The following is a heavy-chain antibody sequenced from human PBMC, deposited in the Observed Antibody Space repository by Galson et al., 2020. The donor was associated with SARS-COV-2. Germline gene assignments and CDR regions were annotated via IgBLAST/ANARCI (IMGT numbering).Heavy chain of an antibody. CDR3: ADSPPGRPASFYY. CDR1: GGSISSSSYY. D-gene: IGHD2-15*01. J-gene: IGHJ4*02. CDR2: IYYSGST. Sequence: ETSETLSLTCTVSGGSISSSSYYWGWHRQPPGQGLEWIGTIYYSGSTNSNPSLKSRVTISVDTSKYQFSLKPSSVTAADTAVYYCADSPPGRPASFYYCGQGTLVAVSS. V-gene: IGHV4-39*01.